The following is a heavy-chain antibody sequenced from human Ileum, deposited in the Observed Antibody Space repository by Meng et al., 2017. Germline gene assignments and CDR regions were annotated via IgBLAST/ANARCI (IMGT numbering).Heavy chain of an antibody. CDR2: IHHTGVT. D-gene: IGHD3-10*01. CDR1: GGSFSGYC. CDR3: AGRRYDGPGIYWHFDL. J-gene: IGHJ2*01. Sequence: VQLQQLGAGPLKPAETLSLTFAVYGGSFSGYCWSWIRQPPGKELEGIGEIHHTGVTNYNPSLKSRVTLSIDTSKNQFSLNLISVTAADTALYYWAGRRYDGPGIYWHFDLWGRGTLVTVSS. V-gene: IGHV4-34*01.